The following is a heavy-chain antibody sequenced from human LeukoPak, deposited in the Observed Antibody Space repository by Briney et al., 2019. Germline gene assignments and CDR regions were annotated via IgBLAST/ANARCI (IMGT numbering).Heavy chain of an antibody. Sequence: ASVKVSCKASGYTFTSYGISWVRQAPGQGLEWMGGISAYNGNTNYAQKLQGRVTMTTDTSTSTAYMELRSLRSDDTAVYYCARANDFWSGYSETYYFDYWGQGTLVTVSS. J-gene: IGHJ4*02. CDR3: ARANDFWSGYSETYYFDY. CDR1: GYTFTSYG. CDR2: ISAYNGNT. D-gene: IGHD3-3*01. V-gene: IGHV1-18*01.